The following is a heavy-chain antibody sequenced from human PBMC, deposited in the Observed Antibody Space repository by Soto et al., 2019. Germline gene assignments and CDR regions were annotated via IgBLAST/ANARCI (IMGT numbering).Heavy chain of an antibody. V-gene: IGHV1-2*02. J-gene: IGHJ5*02. Sequence: WASVKVSCKASGYIFSDFYIHWVRQAPGQGLEWMGWINPDSGDRDDAQLFQGRVTMTCDTSITTAYMELTRLRSDDTAVYYCVRDYYTSSACFDLWGQGTLVTVSS. CDR3: VRDYYTSSACFDL. D-gene: IGHD3-10*01. CDR1: GYIFSDFY. CDR2: INPDSGDR.